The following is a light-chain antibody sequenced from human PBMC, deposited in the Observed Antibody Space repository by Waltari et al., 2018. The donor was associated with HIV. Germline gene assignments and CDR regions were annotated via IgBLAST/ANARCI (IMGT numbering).Light chain of an antibody. CDR3: TSYTSRDTWV. CDR2: DVN. Sequence: QSALTQPASVSGSPGQSITISCTGTSSDVGNYNYVSWFQQPPDKAPTLILFDVNKRPSGVSSRFSGSKSAKTASLTISGLQPEDEGDYFCTSYTSRDTWVFGGGTKVTVL. CDR1: SSDVGNYNY. J-gene: IGLJ3*02. V-gene: IGLV2-14*03.